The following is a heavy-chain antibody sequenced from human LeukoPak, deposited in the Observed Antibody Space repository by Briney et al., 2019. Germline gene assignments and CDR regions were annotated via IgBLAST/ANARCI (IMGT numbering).Heavy chain of an antibody. CDR1: GYTFTGYY. CDR3: ARGPSIRRYYDSSGYPRAIFDY. D-gene: IGHD3-22*01. Sequence: ASVKVSCKASGYTFTGYYMHWVGQAPGQGLEWMGWINPNSGGTNYAQKFQGRVTMTRDTSISTAYMELSRLRSDDTAVYHCARGPSIRRYYDSSGYPRAIFDYWGQGTLVTVSS. J-gene: IGHJ4*02. V-gene: IGHV1-2*02. CDR2: INPNSGGT.